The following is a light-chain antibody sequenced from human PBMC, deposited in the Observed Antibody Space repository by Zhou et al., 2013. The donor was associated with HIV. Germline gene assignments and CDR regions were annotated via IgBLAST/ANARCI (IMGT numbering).Light chain of an antibody. CDR3: QESGRI. CDR1: QSVDTF. Sequence: DIVLTQSPATLSLSPGERATLSCRASQSVDTFLAWYQHKPGQAPRLLIYDASNRATGIPARFSGSGSGTDFTLTITSLEPEDFADYYCQESGRIFGPGTKVDIK. J-gene: IGKJ3*01. V-gene: IGKV3-11*01. CDR2: DAS.